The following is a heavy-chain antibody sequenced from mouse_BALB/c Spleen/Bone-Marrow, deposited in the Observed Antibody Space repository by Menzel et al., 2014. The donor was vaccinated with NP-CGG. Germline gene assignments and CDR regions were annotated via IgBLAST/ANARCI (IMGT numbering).Heavy chain of an antibody. D-gene: IGHD2-3*01. J-gene: IGHJ4*01. CDR2: IFPGDGDN. V-gene: IGHV1-82*01. CDR3: ARSDGYRAMDY. Sequence: VQLHQSGPELVKPGASVKISCKASGYAFSSSWMNWVKQRPGQGLEWIGRIFPGDGDNYYNGKFKGKATLTADKSSSKAYMQRSSLTSVDSAIYFCARSDGYRAMDYWGQGTSVTVSS. CDR1: GYAFSSSW.